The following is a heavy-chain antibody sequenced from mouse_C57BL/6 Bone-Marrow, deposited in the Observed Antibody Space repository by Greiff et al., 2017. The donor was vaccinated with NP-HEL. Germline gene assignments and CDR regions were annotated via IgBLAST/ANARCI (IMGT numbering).Heavy chain of an antibody. Sequence: QVQLQQPGAELVRPGSSVKLSCKASGYTFTSYWMHWVKQRPIQGLEWIGNIDPSDSETHYNQKFKDKATLTVDKSSSTAYMQLSSLTSEYSAVYYCAREDYDVLYAMDYWGQGTSVTVSS. CDR3: AREDYDVLYAMDY. D-gene: IGHD2-4*01. J-gene: IGHJ4*01. CDR1: GYTFTSYW. CDR2: IDPSDSET. V-gene: IGHV1-52*01.